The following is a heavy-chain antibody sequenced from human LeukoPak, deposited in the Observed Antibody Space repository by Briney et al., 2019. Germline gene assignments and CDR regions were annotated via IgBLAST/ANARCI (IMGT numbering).Heavy chain of an antibody. CDR3: ASSLKYDILTGYYL. Sequence: GGSLRLSCAASGFTFSSYEMNWVRQAPGKGLKWVSYISSSGSTIYYADSVKGRFTISRDNAKNSLYLQMNSLRAEDTAVYYCASSLKYDILTGYYLWGQGTLVTVSS. D-gene: IGHD3-9*01. V-gene: IGHV3-48*03. CDR1: GFTFSSYE. CDR2: ISSSGSTI. J-gene: IGHJ4*02.